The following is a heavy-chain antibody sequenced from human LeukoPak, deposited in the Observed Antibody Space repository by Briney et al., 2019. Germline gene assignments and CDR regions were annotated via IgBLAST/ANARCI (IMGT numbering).Heavy chain of an antibody. Sequence: ASVKVSCKTSGYIFSGYYMHWVRQAPGQGLEWMGCINPSSGGTNYTQKFQGRVTMTRDTSISTAYMELSRLRSDDTAVHYCARGARMYYYDSSGYNDYWGQGTLVTVSS. J-gene: IGHJ4*02. D-gene: IGHD3-22*01. V-gene: IGHV1-2*02. CDR3: ARGARMYYYDSSGYNDY. CDR1: GYIFSGYY. CDR2: INPSSGGT.